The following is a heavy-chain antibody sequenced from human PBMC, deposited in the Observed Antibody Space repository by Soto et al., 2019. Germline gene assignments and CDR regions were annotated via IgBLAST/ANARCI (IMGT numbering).Heavy chain of an antibody. D-gene: IGHD6-6*01. Sequence: SATLSLTWAFSGGSISSSNWWSWVRQPPGKGLEWIGEIYHSGSTNYNPSLKSRVTISVDKSKNQFSLKLSSVTAADTAVYYCASPSSSSYYYYGMDVWGQGTTVTVSS. J-gene: IGHJ6*02. CDR3: ASPSSSSYYYYGMDV. CDR1: GGSISSSNW. CDR2: IYHSGST. V-gene: IGHV4-4*02.